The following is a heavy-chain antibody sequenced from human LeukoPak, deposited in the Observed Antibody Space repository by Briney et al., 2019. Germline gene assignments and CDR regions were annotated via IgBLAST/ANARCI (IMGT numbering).Heavy chain of an antibody. J-gene: IGHJ4*02. V-gene: IGHV4-59*08. Sequence: SETLSLTSTVSGGSISCYNWSWIRQPPGKGLERIGYIYYCGSTNYNPSLKSPVTISVDTSKTQFSLKLSSVTAADTAVYYCARVWFGESLLQYYFDYWGQGTLITVSS. D-gene: IGHD3-10*01. CDR1: GGSISCYN. CDR3: ARVWFGESLLQYYFDY. CDR2: IYYCGST.